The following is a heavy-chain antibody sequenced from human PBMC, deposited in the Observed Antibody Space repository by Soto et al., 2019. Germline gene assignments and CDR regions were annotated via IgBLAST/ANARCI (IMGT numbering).Heavy chain of an antibody. Sequence: EVQLVESGGGLVQPGGSLRLSCAASGFSFGTYWSSWVRQAPGKGLEWVANIKEDGSEEYYVDSVKGRFTISRDNAKNSLYLQMNSLRAEDTAMYYCARDEGCGGGSCYSIWRYWGQGTLVTVSP. D-gene: IGHD2-15*01. V-gene: IGHV3-7*01. CDR3: ARDEGCGGGSCYSIWRY. J-gene: IGHJ4*02. CDR1: GFSFGTYW. CDR2: IKEDGSEE.